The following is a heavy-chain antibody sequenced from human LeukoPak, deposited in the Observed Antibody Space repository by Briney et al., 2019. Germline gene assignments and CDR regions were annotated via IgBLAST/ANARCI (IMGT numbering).Heavy chain of an antibody. CDR1: GYTFTSYA. V-gene: IGHV1-3*01. Sequence: ASVKVSCKASGYTFTSYAMHWVRQAPGQRLEWMGWINAGNGNTKYSQKFQGRVTITRDTSASTAYMELSSLRSEDTAVYYCARVGDGYNSLDYWGQGTLVTVSS. CDR3: ARVGDGYNSLDY. CDR2: INAGNGNT. D-gene: IGHD5-24*01. J-gene: IGHJ4*02.